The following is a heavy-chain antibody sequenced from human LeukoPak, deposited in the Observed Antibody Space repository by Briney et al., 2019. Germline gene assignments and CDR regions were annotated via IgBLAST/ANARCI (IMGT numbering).Heavy chain of an antibody. CDR1: GYTFTSYD. CDR2: MNPNSGNT. J-gene: IGHJ5*02. V-gene: IGHV1-8*01. CDR3: ARGEGFWSGYYKEWWFDP. D-gene: IGHD3-3*01. Sequence: ASVKVSCKASGYTFTSYDINWVRQATGQGLEWMGWMNPNSGNTGYAQKFQGRVTMTRNTSISTAYMELSSLRSEDTAVYYCARGEGFWSGYYKEWWFDPWGQGTLVTVSS.